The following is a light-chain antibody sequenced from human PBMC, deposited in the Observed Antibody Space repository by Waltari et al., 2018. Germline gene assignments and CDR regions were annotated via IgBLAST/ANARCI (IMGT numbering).Light chain of an antibody. CDR1: QTVLYSSNNKNY. Sequence: CKSSQTVLYSSNNKNYLAWYQQKPGQPPKLLIYWASTRESGVPDRFSGSGSGTDFTLTISSLQAEDVAVYYCQQYSTTPLTFGGGTKVEVK. CDR3: QQYSTTPLT. V-gene: IGKV4-1*01. J-gene: IGKJ4*01. CDR2: WAS.